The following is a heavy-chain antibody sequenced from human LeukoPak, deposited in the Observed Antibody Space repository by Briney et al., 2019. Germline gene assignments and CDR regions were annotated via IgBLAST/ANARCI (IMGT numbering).Heavy chain of an antibody. V-gene: IGHV4-4*07. D-gene: IGHD3-3*01. CDR3: SRENSVYDFWSGYSYYFDY. CDR1: GGSISSYY. CDR2: IYTSGST. Sequence: SETLSLTCTVSGGSISSYYWSWIRQPAGKGLEWIGRIYTSGSTNYNPSLKSRVTMSVDTSKNQFSLKLSSVTAADTAVYYCSRENSVYDFWSGYSYYFDYWGQGTLVTVSS. J-gene: IGHJ4*02.